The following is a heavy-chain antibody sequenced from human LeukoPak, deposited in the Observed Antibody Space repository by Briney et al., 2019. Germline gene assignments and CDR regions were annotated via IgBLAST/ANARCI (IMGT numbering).Heavy chain of an antibody. Sequence: GGSLRLSCAASGFTLSSYAMSWVRQAPGKGLEWDSAISGSGGSTYYADSVKGRFTISRDNSKNTLYLQMNSLRAEDTAVYYCAKGGCSGGSCYYPYYFDYWGQGTLVTVSS. CDR2: ISGSGGST. J-gene: IGHJ4*02. CDR1: GFTLSSYA. D-gene: IGHD2-15*01. CDR3: AKGGCSGGSCYYPYYFDY. V-gene: IGHV3-23*01.